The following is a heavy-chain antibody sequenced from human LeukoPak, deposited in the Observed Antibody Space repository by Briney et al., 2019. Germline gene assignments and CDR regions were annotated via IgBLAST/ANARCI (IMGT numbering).Heavy chain of an antibody. V-gene: IGHV3-23*01. Sequence: PGGSLRLSCAASGFTFSSYAMSWVRHAPGKGLEWVSAISGRGGSTYYADSVKGRFTISRDNSKNTLYLQVNSLRAEDTAVYYCARAPGAFDIWGQGTMVTVSS. CDR3: ARAPGAFDI. CDR1: GFTFSSYA. CDR2: ISGRGGST. D-gene: IGHD1-14*01. J-gene: IGHJ3*02.